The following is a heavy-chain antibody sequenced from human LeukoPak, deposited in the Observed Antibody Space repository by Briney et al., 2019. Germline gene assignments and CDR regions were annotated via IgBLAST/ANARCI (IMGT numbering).Heavy chain of an antibody. V-gene: IGHV3-30*18. D-gene: IGHD6-13*01. Sequence: PGGSLRLSCAASGFTFNSDNMHWVRQAPGKGLEWVAVISSDGSNNCYADSVKGRFTISRDNSRNTLYLQMNRLIAEDTAVYYCAKDRSSTWSFDYWGQGNLVTVSS. CDR3: AKDRSSTWSFDY. CDR2: ISSDGSNN. J-gene: IGHJ4*02. CDR1: GFTFNSDN.